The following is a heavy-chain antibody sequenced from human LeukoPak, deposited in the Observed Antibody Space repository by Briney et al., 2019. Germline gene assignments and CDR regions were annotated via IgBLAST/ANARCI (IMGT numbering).Heavy chain of an antibody. J-gene: IGHJ4*02. CDR1: GYTFTSYG. V-gene: IGHV1-18*01. CDR3: ARVVGYYDSSGYYYIPDY. CDR2: ISAYNGNT. D-gene: IGHD3-22*01. Sequence: GASVKVSCKASGYTFTSYGISWVRQAPGQGLEWMGWISAYNGNTNYAQKLQGRVTVTTDTSTSTAYMELRSLRSDDTAVYYCARVVGYYDSSGYYYIPDYWGQGTLVTVSS.